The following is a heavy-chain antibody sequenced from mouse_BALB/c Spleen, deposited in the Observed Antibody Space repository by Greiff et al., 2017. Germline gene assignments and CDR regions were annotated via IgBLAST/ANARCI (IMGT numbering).Heavy chain of an antibody. J-gene: IGHJ2*01. D-gene: IGHD1-1*01. CDR2: ISTYYGDA. V-gene: IGHV1S137*01. Sequence: VQLQQSGAELVRPGVSVKISCKGSGYTFTDYAMHWVKQSHAKSLEWIGVISTYYGDASYNQKFKGKATMTVDKSSSTAYMELARLTSEDSAIYYCARGRITTVVFDYWGQGTTLTVSS. CDR3: ARGRITTVVFDY. CDR1: GYTFTDYA.